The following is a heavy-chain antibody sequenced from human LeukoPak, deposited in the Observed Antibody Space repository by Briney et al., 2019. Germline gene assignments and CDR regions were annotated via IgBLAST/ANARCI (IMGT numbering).Heavy chain of an antibody. J-gene: IGHJ4*02. CDR1: GFTFDDYA. Sequence: GGSLRLSCAASGFTFDDYAMHWVRQAPGKGLEWVSGISWNSGSIGYADSVKGRFTISRDNAKNSLYLQMNSLRAEDMALYYCARDFYGGRYGVDYWGQGTLVTVSS. D-gene: IGHD1-26*01. CDR2: ISWNSGSI. CDR3: ARDFYGGRYGVDY. V-gene: IGHV3-9*03.